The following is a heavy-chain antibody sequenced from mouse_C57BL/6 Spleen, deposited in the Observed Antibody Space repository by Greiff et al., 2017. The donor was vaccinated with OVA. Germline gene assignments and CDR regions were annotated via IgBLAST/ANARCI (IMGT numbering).Heavy chain of an antibody. CDR1: GYAFSSSW. J-gene: IGHJ1*03. V-gene: IGHV1-82*01. CDR3: ARRGYYYGSSYSHWYFDV. Sequence: QVQLKESGPELVKPGASVKISCKASGYAFSSSWMNWVKQRPGKGLEWIGRIYPGDGDTNYNGKFKGKATLTADKSSSTAYMQLSSLTSEDSAVYFCARRGYYYGSSYSHWYFDVWGTGTTVTVSS. D-gene: IGHD1-1*01. CDR2: IYPGDGDT.